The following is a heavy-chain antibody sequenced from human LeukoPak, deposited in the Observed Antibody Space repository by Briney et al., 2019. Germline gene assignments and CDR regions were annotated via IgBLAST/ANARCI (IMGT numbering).Heavy chain of an antibody. CDR2: IIPILGIA. CDR1: GGTFSSYT. CDR3: ARDHRAYYDFWSGDYYFDY. D-gene: IGHD3-3*01. Sequence: SVKVSCKASGGTFSSYTISWLRQAPGQGLEWMGRIIPILGIANYAQKFQGRVTITADKSTSTAYMELSSLRSEDTAVYYCARDHRAYYDFWSGDYYFDYWGQGTLVTVSS. J-gene: IGHJ4*02. V-gene: IGHV1-69*04.